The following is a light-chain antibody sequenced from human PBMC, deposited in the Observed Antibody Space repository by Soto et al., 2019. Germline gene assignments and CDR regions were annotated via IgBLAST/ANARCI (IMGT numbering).Light chain of an antibody. Sequence: QSVLTQPPSASGTPGQRVTICCSGGSSNIGSNTVNWYQQLPGTAPKLLIYSNNQRPSGVPDRLSGSKSGTSASLAISGLQSEDEADYYCAAWDDSLNGLYVFGTGTKVTVL. CDR3: AAWDDSLNGLYV. V-gene: IGLV1-44*01. J-gene: IGLJ1*01. CDR2: SNN. CDR1: SSNIGSNT.